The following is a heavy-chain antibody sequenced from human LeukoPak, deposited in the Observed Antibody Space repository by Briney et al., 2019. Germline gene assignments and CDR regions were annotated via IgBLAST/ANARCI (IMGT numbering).Heavy chain of an antibody. J-gene: IGHJ4*02. V-gene: IGHV3-23*01. CDR3: ARDHYKYFDY. Sequence: GGSLRLSCAASGFTFSTYAISWVRQAPGKGLEWVSTISGSGGGTYYADSVKGRFTISRDNSKNTLYLQMDGLRAEDTAVYYCARDHYKYFDYWGQGTLVTVSS. D-gene: IGHD3-10*01. CDR2: ISGSGGGT. CDR1: GFTFSTYA.